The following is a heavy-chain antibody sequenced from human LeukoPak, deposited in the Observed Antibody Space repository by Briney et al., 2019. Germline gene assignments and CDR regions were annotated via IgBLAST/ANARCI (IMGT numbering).Heavy chain of an antibody. CDR2: FSGSGGST. Sequence: PGGSLRLSCAASGFTFSSYAMSWVRQAPGKGLEWVSAFSGSGGSTYYADSVKGRFTISRDNSKNTLYLQMNSLRAEDTAVYYCAKDFSDYGGNWFDPWGQGTLVTVSS. CDR1: GFTFSSYA. V-gene: IGHV3-23*01. CDR3: AKDFSDYGGNWFDP. J-gene: IGHJ5*02. D-gene: IGHD4-23*01.